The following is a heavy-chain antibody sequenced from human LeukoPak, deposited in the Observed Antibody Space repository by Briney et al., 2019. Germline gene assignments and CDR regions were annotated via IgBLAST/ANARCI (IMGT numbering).Heavy chain of an antibody. J-gene: IGHJ4*02. V-gene: IGHV3-23*01. CDR3: AKEKAMVRGVYFDY. D-gene: IGHD3-10*01. Sequence: GGSLRLSCAASGFIFNNYGMSWVRQAPGKGLEWVSSISGSGPSTAYADSVKGRFTISRDKSKNTLYLQMNSLRAEDTAVYYCAKEKAMVRGVYFDYWGQGTLVTVSS. CDR2: ISGSGPST. CDR1: GFIFNNYG.